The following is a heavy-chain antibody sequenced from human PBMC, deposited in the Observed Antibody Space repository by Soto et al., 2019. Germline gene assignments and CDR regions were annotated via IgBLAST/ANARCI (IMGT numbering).Heavy chain of an antibody. D-gene: IGHD6-19*01. Sequence: GGSLRLSCAASGFTFSSYGMHWVRQAPGKGLEWVAVISYDGSNKYYADSVKGRFTISRDNSKNTLYLQMNSLRAEDTAVYYCAKDLGPLAAWGQGTLVTVSS. CDR2: ISYDGSNK. V-gene: IGHV3-30*18. J-gene: IGHJ5*02. CDR1: GFTFSSYG. CDR3: AKDLGPLAA.